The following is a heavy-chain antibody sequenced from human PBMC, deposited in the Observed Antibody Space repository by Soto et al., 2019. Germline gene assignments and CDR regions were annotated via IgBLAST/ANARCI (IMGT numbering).Heavy chain of an antibody. J-gene: IGHJ4*02. CDR1: GYSFTNYD. V-gene: IGHV1-8*01. CDR3: TRGAF. CDR2: MHPSSGNT. Sequence: QVQLVQSGAEVKKPGASVKVSCKASGYSFTNYDINWVRQATGQGLEWMGWMHPSSGNTGFAQKFQGRATMTRDTSITTAYMELSSLRFEDTAVYYCTRGAFWGQGTLVTVSA.